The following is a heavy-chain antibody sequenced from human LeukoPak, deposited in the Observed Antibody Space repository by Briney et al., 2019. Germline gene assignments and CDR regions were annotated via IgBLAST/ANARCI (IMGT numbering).Heavy chain of an antibody. CDR1: GFTFSSYA. CDR2: ISGSGGST. J-gene: IGHJ3*02. Sequence: PGGSLTLSCAASGFTFSSYAMSGVRQAPGKGLEWVSAISGSGGSTYYVDSVKGRFTISRDNSKNTLYLQMISLRAEDTAVYYCAKDMHDAVVIGFDIWGQGTMVTVSS. V-gene: IGHV3-23*01. D-gene: IGHD2/OR15-2a*01. CDR3: AKDMHDAVVIGFDI.